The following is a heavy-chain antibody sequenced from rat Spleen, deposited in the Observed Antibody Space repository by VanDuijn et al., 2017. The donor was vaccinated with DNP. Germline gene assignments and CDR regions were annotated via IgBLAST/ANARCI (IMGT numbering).Heavy chain of an antibody. J-gene: IGHJ3*01. CDR3: ARGFRGLWFAY. D-gene: IGHD4-1*01. Sequence: EVQLVESGGGLVQSGRSLKLSCAGSGFTFSDYNMAWVRQAPKKGLEWVATISYDGRSTDHRDSVKGRFTISRDNAKSILYLQMDSLRSEDTATYYCARGFRGLWFAYWGQGTLVTVSS. CDR1: GFTFSDYN. CDR2: ISYDGRST. V-gene: IGHV5-7*01.